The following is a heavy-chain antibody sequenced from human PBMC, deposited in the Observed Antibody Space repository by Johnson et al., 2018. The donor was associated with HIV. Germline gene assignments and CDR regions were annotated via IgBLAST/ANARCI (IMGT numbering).Heavy chain of an antibody. CDR3: ARGRYGRMTTVAAAAFDI. J-gene: IGHJ3*02. D-gene: IGHD4-23*01. Sequence: VLLVESGGDLIQPGGSLRLSCAASGFTVSSTYMSWVRQAPGKGLEWLSVLYSDGRTYYADSVKGRFTISRDGSKNTLFLQMNSLGAEDTALYYCARGRYGRMTTVAAAAFDIWGQGTRVTVSS. V-gene: IGHV3-53*01. CDR2: LYSDGRT. CDR1: GFTVSSTY.